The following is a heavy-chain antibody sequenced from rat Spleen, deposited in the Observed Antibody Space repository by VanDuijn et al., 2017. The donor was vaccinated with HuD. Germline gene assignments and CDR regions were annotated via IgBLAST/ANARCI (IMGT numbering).Heavy chain of an antibody. CDR3: ACLNYGGYGDWFAF. Sequence: EVQLVESGGGLVQPGRSLKLSCAASGFTLSDYGMAWVRQAPTKGLEWVATINYDGSSTYYRDSVKGRFTISRDSAKSTLYLQMDSLRSEDTATYYCACLNYGGYGDWFAFWGQGTLVTVSS. CDR2: INYDGSST. CDR1: GFTLSDYG. D-gene: IGHD1-11*01. V-gene: IGHV5-29*01. J-gene: IGHJ3*01.